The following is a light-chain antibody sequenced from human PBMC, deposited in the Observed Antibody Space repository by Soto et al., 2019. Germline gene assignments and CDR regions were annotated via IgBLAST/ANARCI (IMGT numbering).Light chain of an antibody. Sequence: SPVERSPLSCSASQSVSSSYLAWYQQKPGQAPRLLIYGASSRATGIPDRFSGSGSGTDFTLTISRLEPEDFAVYYCQQYGSSSYTFGQGTRLEIK. CDR1: QSVSSSY. J-gene: IGKJ5*01. CDR3: QQYGSSSYT. CDR2: GAS. V-gene: IGKV3-20*01.